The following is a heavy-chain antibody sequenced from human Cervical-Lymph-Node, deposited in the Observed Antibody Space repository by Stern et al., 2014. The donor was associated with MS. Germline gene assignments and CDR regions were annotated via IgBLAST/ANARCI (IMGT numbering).Heavy chain of an antibody. J-gene: IGHJ5*02. D-gene: IGHD1-7*01. V-gene: IGHV2-5*02. Sequence: QATLKESGPTLVKPTQTLTLTCTFSGFSLSTSGVGVGLIRQPPGKALEWLALIFWDVDKRFSASFKSRVIITNDTPKNPMVLLMTNMDPVDTATYYCAHRPRPWNYVDWFDPWGQGTLVTVSS. CDR2: IFWDVDK. CDR1: GFSLSTSGVG. CDR3: AHRPRPWNYVDWFDP.